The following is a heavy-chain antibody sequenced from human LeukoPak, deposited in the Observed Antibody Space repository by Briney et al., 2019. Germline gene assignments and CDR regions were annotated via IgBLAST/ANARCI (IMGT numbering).Heavy chain of an antibody. CDR2: IYYSGST. CDR1: GGSISSYY. D-gene: IGHD4-17*01. Sequence: SETLSLTCTVSGGSISSYYWSWIRHPPGKGLEWIGYIYYSGSTNYNPSLKSRVTISVDTSKNQFSLKLSSVTAADTAVYYCARSYGDFDYWGQGTLVTVSS. V-gene: IGHV4-59*01. J-gene: IGHJ4*02. CDR3: ARSYGDFDY.